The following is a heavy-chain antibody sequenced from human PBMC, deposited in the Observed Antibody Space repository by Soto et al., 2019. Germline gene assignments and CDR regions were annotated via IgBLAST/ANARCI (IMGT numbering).Heavy chain of an antibody. J-gene: IGHJ4*02. V-gene: IGHV2-5*02. CDR2: IYWDDDK. CDR3: AHSWYCSGGSCYYTYYLDY. D-gene: IGHD2-15*01. Sequence: SGPTLVNPTQTLTLTFHFSVFSLTTPGVGVGWVRQPPGKALEWLALIYWDDDKRYSPSLKSRLTITKDTSKNQVVLTMTNMDPVDTATYYCAHSWYCSGGSCYYTYYLDYWGQGTLVPVSS. CDR1: VFSLTTPGVG.